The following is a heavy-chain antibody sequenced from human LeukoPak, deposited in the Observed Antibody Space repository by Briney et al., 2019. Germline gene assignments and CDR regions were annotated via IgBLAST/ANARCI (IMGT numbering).Heavy chain of an antibody. J-gene: IGHJ6*03. CDR1: GYTFTGCY. V-gene: IGHV1-2*02. Sequence: ASVKVSCKASGYTFTGCYMHWVRQAPGQGLEWMGWINPNNGGTKYAQKYQGRVTMTRDTSITTAYMELNRLRADDTAVYYCARVAGYYYYYMDVWGEGTTVIVSS. CDR2: INPNNGGT. CDR3: ARVAGYYYYYMDV.